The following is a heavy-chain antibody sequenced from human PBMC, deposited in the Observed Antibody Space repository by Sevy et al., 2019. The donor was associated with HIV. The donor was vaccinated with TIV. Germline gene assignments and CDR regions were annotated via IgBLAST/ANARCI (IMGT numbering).Heavy chain of an antibody. Sequence: GGYLRLSCAASGITFSSYSMNWVRQAPGKGLEWVSYISSSSNLIYYADSVKGRFTVSRDNAKNSLYLEMNSLRVEDTAIYYCARDTNRIVASAASADFAWGQGTLVTVSS. CDR1: GITFSSYS. CDR3: ARDTNRIVASAASADFA. J-gene: IGHJ5*02. CDR2: ISSSSNLI. V-gene: IGHV3-48*01. D-gene: IGHD3-22*01.